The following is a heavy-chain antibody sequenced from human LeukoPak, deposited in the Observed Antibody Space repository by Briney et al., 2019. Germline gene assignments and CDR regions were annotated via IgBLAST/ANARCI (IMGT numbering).Heavy chain of an antibody. Sequence: PGGSLRLSCAASGFTVSSNYMNWVRQAPGKGLEWVSVIYGGGSTYYADSVKGRFTISRDNSKNTVSLQMNSLRAEDTAVYYCARLGGDYYYGMDVWGQGTTVTVSS. CDR3: ARLGGDYYYGMDV. CDR1: GFTVSSNY. D-gene: IGHD2-21*01. V-gene: IGHV3-53*01. CDR2: IYGGGST. J-gene: IGHJ6*02.